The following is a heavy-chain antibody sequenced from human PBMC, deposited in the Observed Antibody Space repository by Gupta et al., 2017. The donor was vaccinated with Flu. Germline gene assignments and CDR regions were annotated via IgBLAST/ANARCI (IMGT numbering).Heavy chain of an antibody. V-gene: IGHV3-74*01. CDR2: IHSDGSST. Sequence: EVQLVESGGGLVQPGGSLRLSCAASGFIFSTYWMHWVRQAPGKGLVWVSRIHSDGSSTSYADSVKGRFTISRDNAKNTLFLQMNSLRVEDTAVYYCARYDDRFHAVDYWGQGILVTVSS. J-gene: IGHJ4*02. D-gene: IGHD3-9*01. CDR1: GFIFSTYW. CDR3: ARYDDRFHAVDY.